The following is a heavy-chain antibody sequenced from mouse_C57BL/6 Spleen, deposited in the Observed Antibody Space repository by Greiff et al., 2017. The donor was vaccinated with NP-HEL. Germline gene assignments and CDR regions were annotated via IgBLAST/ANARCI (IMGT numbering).Heavy chain of an antibody. CDR1: GFTFTDYY. D-gene: IGHD2-2*01. J-gene: IGHJ2*01. Sequence: DVHLVESGGGLVQPGGSLSLSCAASGFTFTDYYMSWVRQPPGKALEWLGFIRNKANGYTTEYSASVKGRFTISRDNSQSILYLQMNALRAEDSATYYCARSPDGYGVYFDYWGQGTTLTVSS. V-gene: IGHV7-3*01. CDR3: ARSPDGYGVYFDY. CDR2: IRNKANGYTT.